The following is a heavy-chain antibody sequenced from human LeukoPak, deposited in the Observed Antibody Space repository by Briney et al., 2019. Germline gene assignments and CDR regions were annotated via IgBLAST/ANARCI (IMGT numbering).Heavy chain of an antibody. CDR2: IIPIFGTA. V-gene: IGHV1-69*05. CDR3: ARRANSGAFDI. J-gene: IGHJ3*02. CDR1: GYTFTSYA. Sequence: SVKVSCKASGYTFTSYAISWVRQAPGQGLEWMGGIIPIFGTANYAQKFQGRVTITTDESTSTAYMELSSLRSEDTAVYYCARRANSGAFDIWGQGTMVTVSS. D-gene: IGHD4-23*01.